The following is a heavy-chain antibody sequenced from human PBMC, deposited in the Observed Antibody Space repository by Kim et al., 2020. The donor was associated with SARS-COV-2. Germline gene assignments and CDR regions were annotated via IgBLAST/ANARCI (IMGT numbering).Heavy chain of an antibody. Sequence: ASVKVSCKASGYTFTSYGISWVRQAPGQGLEWMGWVSAYNGNTNYAQKLQGRVTMTTDTSTSTAYMELRSLRPDDTAVYYCARALRYFDWTYPSDYWGQGTLVTVSS. D-gene: IGHD3-9*01. CDR3: ARALRYFDWTYPSDY. CDR1: GYTFTSYG. CDR2: VSAYNGNT. V-gene: IGHV1-18*04. J-gene: IGHJ4*02.